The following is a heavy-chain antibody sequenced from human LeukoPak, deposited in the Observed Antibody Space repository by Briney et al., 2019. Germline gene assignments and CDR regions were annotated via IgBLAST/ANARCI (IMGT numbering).Heavy chain of an antibody. CDR2: INHSGST. CDR3: ARAKEGFWSGYYYYFDY. Sequence: SETLSLTCAVYGGSFSGYYWSWIRQPPGKGLEWIGEINHSGSTNYNPSLKSRVTISVDTSKNQFSLKLSSVTAADTAVYYCARAKEGFWSGYYYYFDYWGQGTLVTVSS. J-gene: IGHJ4*02. V-gene: IGHV4-34*01. D-gene: IGHD3-3*01. CDR1: GGSFSGYY.